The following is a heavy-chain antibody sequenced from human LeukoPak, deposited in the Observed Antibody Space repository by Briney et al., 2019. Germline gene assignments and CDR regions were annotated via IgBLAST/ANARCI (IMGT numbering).Heavy chain of an antibody. V-gene: IGHV3-30*02. D-gene: IGHD5-18*01. J-gene: IGHJ4*02. CDR2: IRYDGSNK. CDR1: GSTFSSYG. Sequence: PGGSLRLSCAASGSTFSSYGMHWVRQAPGKGLEWVAFIRYDGSNKYYADSVKGRFTISRDNSKNTLYLQMNSLRAEDTAVYYCAKEQDTAMAIDYWGQGTLVTVPS. CDR3: AKEQDTAMAIDY.